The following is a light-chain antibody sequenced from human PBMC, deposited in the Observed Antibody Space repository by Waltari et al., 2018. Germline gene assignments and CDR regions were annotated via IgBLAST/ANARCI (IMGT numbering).Light chain of an antibody. Sequence: DIQMTQSPSSLSASVGDRVTITCRASQSISSYLNWYQQKPGKAPKLLIYAASSLQSGVPSRFSGSGSGTDFTLKISRVEAEDVGVYYCMQAIPPITFGQGTRLDIK. J-gene: IGKJ5*01. CDR3: MQAIPPIT. CDR1: QSISSY. V-gene: IGKV1-39*01. CDR2: AAS.